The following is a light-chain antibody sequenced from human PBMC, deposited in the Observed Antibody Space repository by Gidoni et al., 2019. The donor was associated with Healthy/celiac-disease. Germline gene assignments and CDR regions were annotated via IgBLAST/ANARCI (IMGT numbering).Light chain of an antibody. J-gene: IGKJ1*01. CDR1: QSVSSSY. CDR3: QQYGSSHWT. Sequence: EIVLTQSPGTLSLSPGERATLSCRASQSVSSSYLAWYQQKPGQAPRLLIYGASSRATGIPDRFSGSGSGTDFTLTIRRLEPEDFAVYYCQQYGSSHWTFXQXTKVEIK. CDR2: GAS. V-gene: IGKV3-20*01.